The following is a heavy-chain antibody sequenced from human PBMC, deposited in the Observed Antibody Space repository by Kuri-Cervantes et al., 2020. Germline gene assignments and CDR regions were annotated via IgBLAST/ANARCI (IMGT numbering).Heavy chain of an antibody. CDR1: GGSFSGYY. Sequence: SQTLSLTCSVYGGSFSGYYWSWIRQPPGKGLEWIGEINHSGSTNYNPSLKSRVTISVDTSKNQFSLKLSSVTAADTAVYYCARGGQQYSYGYNAFDIWGQGTMVTVSS. V-gene: IGHV4-34*01. CDR2: INHSGST. D-gene: IGHD5-18*01. CDR3: ARGGQQYSYGYNAFDI. J-gene: IGHJ3*02.